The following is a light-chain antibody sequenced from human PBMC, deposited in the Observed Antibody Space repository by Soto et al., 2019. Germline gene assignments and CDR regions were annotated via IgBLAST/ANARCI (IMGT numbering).Light chain of an antibody. CDR2: RNN. V-gene: IGLV1-47*01. J-gene: IGLJ2*01. CDR1: TSNIGTNA. Sequence: QSVLTQPPSVSEAPGQRVTISCSGRTSNIGTNAVNWYQQLPGKAPKLLIYRNNQRPSGVPDRFSGSKSGTSASLAISGLRSEDEADYYCAAWDASLSGVVFGGGTKLTVL. CDR3: AAWDASLSGVV.